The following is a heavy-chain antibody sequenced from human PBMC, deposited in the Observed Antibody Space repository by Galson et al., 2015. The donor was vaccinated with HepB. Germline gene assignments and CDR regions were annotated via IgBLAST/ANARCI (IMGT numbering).Heavy chain of an antibody. CDR3: ARPSQGAYSSSHEYFQH. J-gene: IGHJ1*01. CDR1: GYTFTGYY. Sequence: SVKVSCKASGYTFTGYYMHWVRQAPGQGLEWMGIINPSGGSTGYAQKFQGRVTMTRDTSTSTVYMELSSLRSEDTAVYYCARPSQGAYSSSHEYFQHWGQGTLVTVSS. CDR2: INPSGGST. V-gene: IGHV1-46*03. D-gene: IGHD6-6*01.